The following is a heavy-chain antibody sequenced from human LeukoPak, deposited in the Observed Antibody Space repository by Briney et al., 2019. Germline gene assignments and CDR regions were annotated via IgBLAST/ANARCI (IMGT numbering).Heavy chain of an antibody. CDR1: GYTFTSYY. Sequence: ASVKDSCKASGYTFTSYYMHWVRQAPGQGLEWMGIINPSGCSTSYAQKFQGRVTMTRDTSTSTVYMELSSLRSEDTAVYYCARAVIGVDYYDSSGYQPLFDYWGQGTLVTVSS. V-gene: IGHV1-46*01. CDR2: INPSGCST. J-gene: IGHJ4*02. CDR3: ARAVIGVDYYDSSGYQPLFDY. D-gene: IGHD3-22*01.